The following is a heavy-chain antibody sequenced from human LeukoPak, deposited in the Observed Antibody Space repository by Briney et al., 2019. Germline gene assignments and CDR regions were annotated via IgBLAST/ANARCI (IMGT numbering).Heavy chain of an antibody. CDR2: IIPILGIA. Sequence: ASVKVSCKASGGTFSSYAISWVRQAPGQGLEWMGRIIPILGIANYALKFQGRVTITADKSTSTAYMELSSLRSEDTAVYYCARAVYYYDSSGYSGAFDIWGQGTMVTVSS. J-gene: IGHJ3*02. CDR3: ARAVYYYDSSGYSGAFDI. D-gene: IGHD3-22*01. V-gene: IGHV1-69*04. CDR1: GGTFSSYA.